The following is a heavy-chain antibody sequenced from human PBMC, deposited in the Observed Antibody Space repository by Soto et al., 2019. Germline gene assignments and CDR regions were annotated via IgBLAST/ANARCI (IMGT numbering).Heavy chain of an antibody. V-gene: IGHV4-31*03. CDR3: ARGATGLTLQLIDY. D-gene: IGHD4-4*01. CDR2: IYYSGST. CDR1: GGSISSGGYY. J-gene: IGHJ4*02. Sequence: PSETLSLTCTVSGGSISSGGYYWSWIRQHPGKGLEWIGYIYYSGSTYYNPSLKSRVTISVDTSKNQFSLKLSSVTAADTAVYYCARGATGLTLQLIDYWGQGTLVTVSS.